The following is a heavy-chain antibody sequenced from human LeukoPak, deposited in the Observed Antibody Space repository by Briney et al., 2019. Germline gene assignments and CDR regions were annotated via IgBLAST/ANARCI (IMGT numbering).Heavy chain of an antibody. Sequence: SETLSLTCTVSGGSISSYYWSWLRQPPGKGLEWIGYIYYSGSTNYNPSLKSRVTISVDTSKNQFSLKLSSVTAADTAVYYCARDSKKVVAATPYYYYYYGMDVWGQGTTVTVSS. CDR2: IYYSGST. J-gene: IGHJ6*02. D-gene: IGHD2-15*01. V-gene: IGHV4-59*01. CDR3: ARDSKKVVAATPYYYYYYGMDV. CDR1: GGSISSYY.